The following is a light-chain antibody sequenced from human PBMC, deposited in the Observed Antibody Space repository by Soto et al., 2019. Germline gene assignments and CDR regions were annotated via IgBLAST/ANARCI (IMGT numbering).Light chain of an antibody. Sequence: DIVMTQSPLSLPVTPGEPASISCRSSLSLLQSHGYDYVDGYLQKPGQSPQLLIYLGSNRASGVPDRFSGRRAGTDVTRRIIRVEAEDVGVYYCLQALQTPGTFGGGTKVDIK. J-gene: IGKJ4*01. CDR2: LGS. CDR1: LSLLQSHGYDY. CDR3: LQALQTPGT. V-gene: IGKV2-28*01.